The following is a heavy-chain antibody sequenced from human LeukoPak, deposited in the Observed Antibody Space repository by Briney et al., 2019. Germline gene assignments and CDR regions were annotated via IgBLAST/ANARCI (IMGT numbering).Heavy chain of an antibody. V-gene: IGHV4-59*01. J-gene: IGHJ3*02. CDR3: ARDLLGSSGFYWVRAFDI. CDR1: GGSISGYF. Sequence: PSETLSLTCTVSGGSISGYFWSWIRQPPGKGLEWIGYIFYSGNTKYTPSLKSRLTISIDTSNNHFSLELSSVTAADTAVYYCARDLLGSSGFYWVRAFDIWGPGTMVTVSS. D-gene: IGHD3-22*01. CDR2: IFYSGNT.